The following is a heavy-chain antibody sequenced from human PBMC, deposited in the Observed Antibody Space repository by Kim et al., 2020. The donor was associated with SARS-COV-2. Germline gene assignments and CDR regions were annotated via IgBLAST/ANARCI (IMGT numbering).Heavy chain of an antibody. CDR3: VKDHSGWLPHFDY. CDR2: ISSNGGST. D-gene: IGHD6-19*01. Sequence: GGSLRLSCSASGFTFSSYAMHWVRQAPGKGLEYVSAISSNGGSTYYADSVKGRFTISRDNSKNTLYLQMSSLRAEDTAVYYCVKDHSGWLPHFDYWGQGTLVTVSS. V-gene: IGHV3-64D*06. J-gene: IGHJ4*02. CDR1: GFTFSSYA.